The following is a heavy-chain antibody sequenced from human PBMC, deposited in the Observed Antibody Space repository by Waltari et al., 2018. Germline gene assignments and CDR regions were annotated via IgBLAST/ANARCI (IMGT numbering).Heavy chain of an antibody. CDR3: ARERWYYYDSSGPTGHFQH. Sequence: QVQLVQSGAEVKKPGASVKVSCKASGYPFTSYDMHWVRQAPGQRLEWMGWINAGNGNTKYSQKFQGRVTITRDTSASTAYMELSSLRSEDTAVYYCARERWYYYDSSGPTGHFQHWGQGTLVTVSS. V-gene: IGHV1-3*01. CDR2: INAGNGNT. J-gene: IGHJ1*01. CDR1: GYPFTSYD. D-gene: IGHD3-22*01.